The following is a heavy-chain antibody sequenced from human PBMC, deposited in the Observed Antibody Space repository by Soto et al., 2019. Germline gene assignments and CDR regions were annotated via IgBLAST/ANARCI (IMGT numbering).Heavy chain of an antibody. CDR3: ARGLGIFDY. J-gene: IGHJ4*02. CDR1: GGSVSSGNYY. V-gene: IGHV4-61*01. CDR2: FYYTGSI. Sequence: SETLSLTCTVSGGSVSSGNYYWSWIRQPPGKGLEWIGYFYYTGSINYNPSLKSRVTISVDTSKNQFSLKLSSVTAADTAVYYCARGLGIFDYWGQGTLVTVSS. D-gene: IGHD7-27*01.